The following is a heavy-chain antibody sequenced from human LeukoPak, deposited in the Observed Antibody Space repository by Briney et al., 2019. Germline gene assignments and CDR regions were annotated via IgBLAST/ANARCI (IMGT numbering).Heavy chain of an antibody. CDR1: GGSFNNYY. J-gene: IGHJ4*02. Sequence: SETLSLTCAVYGGSFNNYYWTWIRQPPGKGLEWIGEINHSGSTKYNPSLKSRVIISVDTSKSQFSLKLSSVTAADTAVYYCARGLWFGDENPPYFDYWGQGILVTVSS. CDR3: ARGLWFGDENPPYFDY. CDR2: INHSGST. D-gene: IGHD3-10*01. V-gene: IGHV4-34*01.